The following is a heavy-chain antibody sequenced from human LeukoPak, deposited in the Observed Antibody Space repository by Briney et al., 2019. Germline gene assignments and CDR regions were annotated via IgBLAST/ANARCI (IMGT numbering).Heavy chain of an antibody. V-gene: IGHV4-39*01. Sequence: SETLSLTCTVSGGSISSSSYYWGWIRQPPGKGLEWIGSIYYSGSTYHNPSLKSRVAISVDTSKNQFSLKLSSVTAADTAVYYCAGSSSSWYQVYWGQGTLVTVSS. CDR3: AGSSSSWYQVY. CDR2: IYYSGST. D-gene: IGHD6-13*01. CDR1: GGSISSSSYY. J-gene: IGHJ4*02.